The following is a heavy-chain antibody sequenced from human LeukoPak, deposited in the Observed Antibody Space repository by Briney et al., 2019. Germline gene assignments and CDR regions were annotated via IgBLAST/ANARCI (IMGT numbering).Heavy chain of an antibody. CDR2: IYSGGST. Sequence: HPGGSLRLSCAASGFTFSSYAMSWVRQAPGKGLEWVSVIYSGGSTYYADSVKGRFTISRDNSKNTLYLQMNSPRAEDTAVYYCARDRVQLLGAKFYYYYGMDVWGQGTTVTVSS. CDR3: ARDRVQLLGAKFYYYYGMDV. J-gene: IGHJ6*02. D-gene: IGHD5-18*01. V-gene: IGHV3-53*01. CDR1: GFTFSSYA.